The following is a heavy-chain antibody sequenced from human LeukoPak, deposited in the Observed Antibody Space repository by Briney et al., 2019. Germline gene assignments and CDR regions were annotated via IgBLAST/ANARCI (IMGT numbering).Heavy chain of an antibody. Sequence: GGSLRLSCAASGFTFSSYSMNWVRHAPAKGLERVSYISSSSSAIYYADSVKGRFTISRDNAKNSLYLQMNRLRAQDTAVYYCARDCPGLLWYGERPIYCGQGCLVTVSS. D-gene: IGHD3-10*01. V-gene: IGHV3-48*01. CDR3: ARDCPGLLWYGERPIY. J-gene: IGHJ4*02. CDR1: GFTFSSYS. CDR2: ISSSSSAI.